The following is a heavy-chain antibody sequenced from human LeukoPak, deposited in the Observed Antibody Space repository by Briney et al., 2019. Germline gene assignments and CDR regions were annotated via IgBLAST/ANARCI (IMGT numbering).Heavy chain of an antibody. CDR1: GYTFTDYY. J-gene: IGHJ4*02. D-gene: IGHD6-13*01. CDR3: ARGELAAAGAPPTDY. Sequence: ASVKVSCKASGYTFTDYYVHWVRQAPGQGLEWMGWINPNSGDTNYAQKFQGRVTMTRDTSISTAYMELSRLRFDDTAVYYCARGELAAAGAPPTDYWGQGTLVTVSS. CDR2: INPNSGDT. V-gene: IGHV1-2*02.